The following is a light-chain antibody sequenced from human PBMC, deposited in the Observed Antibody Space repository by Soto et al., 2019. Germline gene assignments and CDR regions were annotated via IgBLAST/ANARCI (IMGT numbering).Light chain of an antibody. J-gene: IGKJ5*01. CDR3: QQSYSTPIT. Sequence: DIQMTQSPSSLSASVGDRVTITCRATQSISTYLNWYQQKPGKAPNLVIYAASSLQSGVPSRFSGSGSGTDFTLTISSLQPEDFATYYCQQSYSTPITFGQGTRLEIK. CDR2: AAS. V-gene: IGKV1-39*01. CDR1: QSISTY.